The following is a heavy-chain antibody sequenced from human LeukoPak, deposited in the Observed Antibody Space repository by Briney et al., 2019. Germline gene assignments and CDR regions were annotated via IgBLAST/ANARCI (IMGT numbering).Heavy chain of an antibody. CDR2: IYSGGST. V-gene: IGHV3-66*01. Sequence: GGSLRLSCAASGFTVSSNYMSWVRQAPGKGLEWVSVIYSGGSTYYADSVKGRFTISRDNSKNTLYLQMNSLRAEDTAVYYCARDPDYDSSGYYGYWGQGTLVTVSS. D-gene: IGHD3-22*01. CDR3: ARDPDYDSSGYYGY. CDR1: GFTVSSNY. J-gene: IGHJ4*02.